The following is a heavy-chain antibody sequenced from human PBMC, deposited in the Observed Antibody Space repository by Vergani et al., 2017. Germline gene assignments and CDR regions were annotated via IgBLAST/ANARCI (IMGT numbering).Heavy chain of an antibody. V-gene: IGHV4-39*01. J-gene: IGHJ3*02. D-gene: IGHD3-22*01. CDR1: GGSISSGDYY. CDR3: ARGTYHYDFSGPSEGPFDI. Sequence: QVQLQESGPGLVKPSQTLSLTCTVSGGSISSGDYYWGWIRQSPGKGLEWIGNIFHSGSTYYNLSLNSRVTISVDTSKKQFSLKLSSVTAADTAVYYCARGTYHYDFSGPSEGPFDIWGQGTLVTISS. CDR2: IFHSGST.